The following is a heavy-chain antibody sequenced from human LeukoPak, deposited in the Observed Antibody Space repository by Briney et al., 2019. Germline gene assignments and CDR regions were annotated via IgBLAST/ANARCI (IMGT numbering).Heavy chain of an antibody. J-gene: IGHJ4*02. V-gene: IGHV4-39*01. CDR1: GSSISGGTYY. CDR3: ARRGGSGRAFDY. D-gene: IGHD1-26*01. CDR2: IYYTGST. Sequence: SSETLSLTCSVSGSSISGGTYYWGWIRQPPGKGLKWIVSIYYTGSTYDNPSLKSRFTISVDTSKNQFSLKLSSVTAADTAVYYCARRGGSGRAFDYWGQGTLVTVSS.